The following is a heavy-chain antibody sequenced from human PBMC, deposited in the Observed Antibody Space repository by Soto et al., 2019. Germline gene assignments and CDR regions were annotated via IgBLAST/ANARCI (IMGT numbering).Heavy chain of an antibody. J-gene: IGHJ6*02. CDR3: ARRQGSYYGMDV. CDR1: GGSISSGGYY. V-gene: IGHV4-31*03. CDR2: IYYSGST. Sequence: SETLSLTCTVSGGSISSGGYYWSWIRQHPGKGLEWIGYIYYSGSTYYNPSLKSRVTISVDTSKNQFSLKLSSVTAADTAVYYCARRQGSYYGMDVWGQGTTVTVSS.